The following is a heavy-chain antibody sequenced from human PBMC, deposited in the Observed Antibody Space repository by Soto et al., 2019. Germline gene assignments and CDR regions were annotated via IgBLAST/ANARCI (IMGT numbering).Heavy chain of an antibody. V-gene: IGHV1-18*01. J-gene: IGHJ5*02. D-gene: IGHD2-2*01. CDR1: GYTFTSYG. CDR2: ISAYNGDT. CDR3: ARDWSRYCSSTSCYVPGP. Sequence: ASVKGSCKASGYTFTSYGISWVRQAPGQGLEWMGWISAYNGDTNYAQKLQGRVTMTTDTSTSTAYMELRSLRSDDTAVYYCARDWSRYCSSTSCYVPGPWGQGTLVTGSS.